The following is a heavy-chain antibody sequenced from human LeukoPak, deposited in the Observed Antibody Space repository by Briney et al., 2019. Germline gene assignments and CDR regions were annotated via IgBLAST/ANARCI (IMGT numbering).Heavy chain of an antibody. D-gene: IGHD3-10*01. V-gene: IGHV4-4*07. CDR1: GGSFSGYY. J-gene: IGHJ4*02. CDR2: IYTSEST. CDR3: ARDRRFGEFDY. Sequence: SETLSLTCAVYGGSFSGYYWSWIRQPAGKGLEWIGHIYTSESTNYNPSLKSRVTISVDTSKNQFSLKLSSVTAADTAMYYCARDRRFGEFDYWGQGTLVTVSS.